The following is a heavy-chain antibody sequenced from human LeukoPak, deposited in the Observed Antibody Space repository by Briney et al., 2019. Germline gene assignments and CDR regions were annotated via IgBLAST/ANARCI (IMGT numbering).Heavy chain of an antibody. CDR3: ARAGTYSGYKVFDN. CDR2: IYAYGSSD. CDR1: RFIFSNYY. V-gene: IGHV3-11*01. Sequence: GGSLSLSCAASRFIFSNYYMSWLRQTPGKGLEWLANIYAYGSSDCYADSARGRFTISRDNARNSLFLQMNSLRVEDTAVYFCARAGTYSGYKVFDNWGQGTLVTVSS. D-gene: IGHD5-12*01. J-gene: IGHJ5*02.